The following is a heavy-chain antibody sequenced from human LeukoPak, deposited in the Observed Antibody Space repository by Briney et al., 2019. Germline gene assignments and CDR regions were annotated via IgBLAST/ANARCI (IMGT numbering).Heavy chain of an antibody. J-gene: IGHJ4*02. CDR2: ISSSSTI. CDR1: GFTFSSYS. D-gene: IGHD4-17*01. CDR3: ARDLYGELDY. Sequence: GGSLRLSCAASGFTFSSYSMNWVRQAPGKGLEWVSYISSSSTIYYADSVKGRFTISRDNAKNSLYLQMNSLRAEDTAVYYCARDLYGELDYWGQGTLVTVSS. V-gene: IGHV3-48*01.